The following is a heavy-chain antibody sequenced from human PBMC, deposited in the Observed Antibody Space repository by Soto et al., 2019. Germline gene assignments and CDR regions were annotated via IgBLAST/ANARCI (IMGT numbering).Heavy chain of an antibody. D-gene: IGHD3-10*01. V-gene: IGHV3-72*01. CDR1: GISFSDHF. CDR3: LRQVPYAGADY. J-gene: IGHJ4*02. Sequence: EAHLVESGGGLVQPGGSLTLSCAGSGISFSDHFIDWVRQAPGKGLEWVGRIRNKAGAYSTEYAASVKGRFSFSRDDSKDSAYMHMNSLKTEDTAVYYGLRQVPYAGADYWGQGTLVTVS. CDR2: IRNKAGAYST.